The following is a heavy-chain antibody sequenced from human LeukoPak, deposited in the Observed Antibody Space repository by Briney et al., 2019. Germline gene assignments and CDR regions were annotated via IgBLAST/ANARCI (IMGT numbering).Heavy chain of an antibody. D-gene: IGHD3-3*01. V-gene: IGHV4-39*01. J-gene: IGHJ4*02. CDR2: IYYSGST. CDR3: AGHGNDYDFWSGYYRDY. Sequence: KTSETLSLTCTVSGGSISSSSYYWGWIRQPPGKGLEWIGSIYYSGSTYYNPSLKSRVTISVDTSKNQFSLKLSSVTAADTAVYYCAGHGNDYDFWSGYYRDYWGQGTLVTVSS. CDR1: GGSISSSSYY.